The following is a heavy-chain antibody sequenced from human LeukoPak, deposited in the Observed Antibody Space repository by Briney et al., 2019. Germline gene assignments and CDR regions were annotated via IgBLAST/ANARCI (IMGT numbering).Heavy chain of an antibody. J-gene: IGHJ4*02. Sequence: SVTVSCKASGYTFTGYYMHWVRQAPGQGLEGMGWINPKSGGTNYAQKFRGWVTMTRDTSISTAYMELSSLRSDDTALYCCAIRSYDVFAGYYYWGQGTLVTVSS. CDR1: GYTFTGYY. D-gene: IGHD3-9*01. CDR3: AIRSYDVFAGYYY. CDR2: INPKSGGT. V-gene: IGHV1-2*04.